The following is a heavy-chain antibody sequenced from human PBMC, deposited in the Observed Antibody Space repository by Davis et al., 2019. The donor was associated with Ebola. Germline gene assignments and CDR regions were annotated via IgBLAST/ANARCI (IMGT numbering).Heavy chain of an antibody. V-gene: IGHV3-74*01. CDR3: ARGHSSSWYRYYYGMDV. D-gene: IGHD6-13*01. CDR2: INSDGSST. Sequence: PGGSLRLSCAASGFTFSSYWMHWVRQAPGKGLVWVSRINSDGSSTSYADSVKGRFTISRDNAKNTLYLQMNSLRAEDTAVYYCARGHSSSWYRYYYGMDVWGQGTTVTVSS. J-gene: IGHJ6*02. CDR1: GFTFSSYW.